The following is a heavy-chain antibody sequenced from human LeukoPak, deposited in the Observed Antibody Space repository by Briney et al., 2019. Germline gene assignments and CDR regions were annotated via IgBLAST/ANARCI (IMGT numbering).Heavy chain of an antibody. Sequence: GGSLRLSCASSGFTFRLHSMTWVRQAAGKGLEWVSSVSGGADNSYYADSVKGRFTVSRDYSKNTLYLQMNSLRAEDTAVYYCARDYDYDSSGYSSDWGQGTLVTVSS. CDR3: ARDYDYDSSGYSSD. CDR1: GFTFRLHS. CDR2: VSGGADNS. D-gene: IGHD3-22*01. J-gene: IGHJ4*02. V-gene: IGHV3-23*01.